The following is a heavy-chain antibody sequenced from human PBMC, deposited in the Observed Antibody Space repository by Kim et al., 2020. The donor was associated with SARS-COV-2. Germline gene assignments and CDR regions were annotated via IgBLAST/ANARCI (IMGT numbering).Heavy chain of an antibody. J-gene: IGHJ4*02. D-gene: IGHD2-15*01. V-gene: IGHV4-34*01. Sequence: SETLSLTCAVYGGSFSGYYWSWIRQPPGKGLEWIGEINHSGSTNYNPSLKSRVTISVDTSKNQFSLKLSSVTAADTAVYYCARGLGVVVVAATLFDYWGQGTLVTVSS. CDR3: ARGLGVVVVAATLFDY. CDR2: INHSGST. CDR1: GGSFSGYY.